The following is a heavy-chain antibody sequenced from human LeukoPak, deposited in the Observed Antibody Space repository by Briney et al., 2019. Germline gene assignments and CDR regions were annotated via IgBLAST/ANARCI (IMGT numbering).Heavy chain of an antibody. CDR2: INHSGST. D-gene: IGHD3-10*01. J-gene: IGHJ3*02. CDR3: ARSPREDVLLWFGDALPHDAFDI. V-gene: IGHV4-39*07. Sequence: SETLSLTCTVSGGSISSSGYYWGWIRQPPGKGLEWIGEINHSGSTNYNPSLKSRVTISVDTSKNQFSLKLSSVTAADTAVYYCARSPREDVLLWFGDALPHDAFDIWGQGTMVTVSS. CDR1: GGSISSSGYY.